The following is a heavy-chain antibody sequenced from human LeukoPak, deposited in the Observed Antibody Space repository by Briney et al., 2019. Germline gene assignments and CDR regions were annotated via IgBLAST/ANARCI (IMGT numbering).Heavy chain of an antibody. D-gene: IGHD1-26*01. J-gene: IGHJ4*02. V-gene: IGHV4-34*01. CDR2: INHSGST. Sequence: SETLSLTCAVYGGSFSGYYWSWIRQPPGKGLEWIGEINHSGSTNYNPSLKSRVTISVDTSRNQFSLKLSSVTAADTAVYYCARGGVGATIGYWGQGTLVTVSS. CDR3: ARGGVGATIGY. CDR1: GGSFSGYY.